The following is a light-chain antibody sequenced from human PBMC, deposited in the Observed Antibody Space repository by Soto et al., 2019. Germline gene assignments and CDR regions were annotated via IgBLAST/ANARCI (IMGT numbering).Light chain of an antibody. V-gene: IGKV2-30*01. Sequence: DVVMTQSPLSLPVTLGQPASISCRSSQSLVSSDGNTYLNWFHQRPGQSPRRLIYKVSNRDSGVPDRFSGSGSGSEFTLSISMVEAEDAGVYYCMQAAQWPRTFGPGTKVDIK. CDR2: KVS. J-gene: IGKJ3*01. CDR1: QSLVSSDGNTY. CDR3: MQAAQWPRT.